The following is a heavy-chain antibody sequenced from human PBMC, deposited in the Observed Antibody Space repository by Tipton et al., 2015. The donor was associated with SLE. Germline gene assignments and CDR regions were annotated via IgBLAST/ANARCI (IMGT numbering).Heavy chain of an antibody. Sequence: QLVQSGAEVKKPGASVEVSCKASGYTFDSFAISWVRQAPGQGLEWMGWISVYNGNTNYAQRLQGRVTMTTDTSTSTAYMELRSLRSDDTAVYYCARGTAVGGPGPHYYYMDVWGKGTTVTVSS. CDR1: GYTFDSFA. CDR2: ISVYNGNT. J-gene: IGHJ6*03. V-gene: IGHV1-18*04. CDR3: ARGTAVGGPGPHYYYMDV. D-gene: IGHD4-11*01.